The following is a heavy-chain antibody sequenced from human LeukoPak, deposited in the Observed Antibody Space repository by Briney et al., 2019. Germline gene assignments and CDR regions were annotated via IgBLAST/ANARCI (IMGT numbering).Heavy chain of an antibody. J-gene: IGHJ4*02. D-gene: IGHD3-10*01. CDR1: GFTFSSYS. CDR2: ISSSSYI. Sequence: GGSLRLSCAASGFTFSSYSMNWVRQAPGKGLEWVSSISSSSYIYYADSVKGRFTISRDNAKNSLYLQMNSLRAEDTAVYYCARDPVGEAFDYWGQGTLVTVSS. CDR3: ARDPVGEAFDY. V-gene: IGHV3-21*01.